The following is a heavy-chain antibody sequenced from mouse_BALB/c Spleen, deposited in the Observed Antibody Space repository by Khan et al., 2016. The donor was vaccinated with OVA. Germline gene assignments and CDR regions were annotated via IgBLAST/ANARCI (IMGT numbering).Heavy chain of an antibody. Sequence: QVQLQQPGPELVKPGASVKISCKASGYTFTAYDINWVRQRPGQGLEWIGWIYPGADSTEYNENFRGKATLTADKSSNTAYMQLSSLTSEKSAVYFWAREGLRGVAMDYWGQGTSVSVSS. CDR2: IYPGADST. CDR1: GYTFTAYD. V-gene: IGHV1S56*01. CDR3: AREGLRGVAMDY. J-gene: IGHJ4*01. D-gene: IGHD2-4*01.